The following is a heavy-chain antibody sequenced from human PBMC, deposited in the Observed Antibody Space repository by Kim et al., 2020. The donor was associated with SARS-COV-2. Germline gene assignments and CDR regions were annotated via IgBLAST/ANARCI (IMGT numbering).Heavy chain of an antibody. CDR1: GGSISSGGYS. V-gene: IGHV4-30-2*01. J-gene: IGHJ5*02. D-gene: IGHD6-13*01. CDR3: ARVAQQLALRGYWFDP. Sequence: SETLSLTCAVSGGSISSGGYSWSWIRQPPGKGLEWIGYIYHSGSTYYNPSLKSRVTISVDRSKNQFSLKLSSVTAADTAVYYCARVAQQLALRGYWFDPWGQGTLVTVSS. CDR2: IYHSGST.